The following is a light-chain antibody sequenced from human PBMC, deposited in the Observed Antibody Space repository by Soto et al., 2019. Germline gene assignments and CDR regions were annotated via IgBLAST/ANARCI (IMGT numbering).Light chain of an antibody. J-gene: IGKJ1*01. V-gene: IGKV1-5*03. CDR3: HQYNSYWP. CDR1: QTISSW. CDR2: KAS. Sequence: DIQMTHSPSTLSGSVGDRVTITCRASQTISSWLAWYQQKPGKAPKLLIYKASTLKSGFPSRFSGSGSGTEFTLTISRLQPDDFATYYCHQYNSYWPFGQVTKLDIK.